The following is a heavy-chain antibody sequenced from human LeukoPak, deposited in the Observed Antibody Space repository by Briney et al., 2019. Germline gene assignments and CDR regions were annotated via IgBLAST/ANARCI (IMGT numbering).Heavy chain of an antibody. CDR2: FDPEDGET. D-gene: IGHD3-10*01. Sequence: ASVKVSCKVSGYTLTELSMHWVRQAPGKGLEWMGGFDPEDGETIYAQKFQGRVTMTEGTSTDTAYMELSSLRSEDTAVYYCATSYYYGSGSYSNWFDPWGQGTLVTVSS. J-gene: IGHJ5*02. CDR1: GYTLTELS. V-gene: IGHV1-24*01. CDR3: ATSYYYGSGSYSNWFDP.